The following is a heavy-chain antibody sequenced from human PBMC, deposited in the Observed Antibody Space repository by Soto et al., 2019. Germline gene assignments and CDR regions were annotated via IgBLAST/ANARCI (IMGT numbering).Heavy chain of an antibody. J-gene: IGHJ4*02. CDR3: AKFFVETGGSSGWPWSFHY. CDR1: GISFSTHW. D-gene: IGHD6-25*01. Sequence: EVQLVESGGASVLPGGSLGVSCAASGISFSTHWMHWVRQAPGKGLEWVSAISGSGGTTYYADSVKGRFTISRDNSKNTLFLQMNSLRAEDTAVYYCAKFFVETGGSSGWPWSFHYWGQGTLVTVSS. V-gene: IGHV3-23*04. CDR2: ISGSGGTT.